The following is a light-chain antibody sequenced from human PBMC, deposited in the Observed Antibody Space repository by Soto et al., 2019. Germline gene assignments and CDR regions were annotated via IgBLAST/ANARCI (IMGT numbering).Light chain of an antibody. J-gene: IGKJ2*01. CDR2: DAS. CDR1: QSVSSY. Sequence: EIVLTQSPATLSLSPGERATLSCKASQSVSSYLAWYQQKPGRAPRLLIYDASNRATGIPARFSGSGSGTDFTLTISSLEPEDFAVYYCQQPYTFGQGTKLEIK. CDR3: QQPYT. V-gene: IGKV3-11*01.